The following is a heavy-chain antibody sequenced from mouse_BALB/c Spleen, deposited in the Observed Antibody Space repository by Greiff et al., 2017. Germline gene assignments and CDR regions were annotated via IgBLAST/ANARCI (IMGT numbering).Heavy chain of an antibody. CDR1: GFTFSSYG. CDR2: ISSGGSYT. Sequence: EVKLVESGGDLVKPGGSLKLSCAASGFTFSSYGMSWVRQTPDKRLEWVATISSGGSYTYYPDSVKGRFTISRDNAKNTLYLQMSSLKSEDTAMYYCARHGITTAENWFAYWGQGTLVTVSA. V-gene: IGHV5-6*02. CDR3: ARHGITTAENWFAY. D-gene: IGHD1-2*01. J-gene: IGHJ3*01.